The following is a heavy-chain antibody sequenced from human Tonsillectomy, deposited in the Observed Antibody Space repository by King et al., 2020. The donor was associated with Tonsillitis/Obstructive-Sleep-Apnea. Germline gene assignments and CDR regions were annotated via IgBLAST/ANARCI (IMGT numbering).Heavy chain of an antibody. Sequence: VQLQQWGAGLLKPSETLSLTCAVYGGSFSGYYWSWIRQPPGKGLEWIGEINHSGSTNYNPSLKSRGTISVDTSKNQFSLKLSSVTAADTAVYYCARYCSSTSCLGERYMDVWGKGTTVTVSS. V-gene: IGHV4-34*01. CDR1: GGSFSGYY. J-gene: IGHJ6*03. CDR2: INHSGST. D-gene: IGHD2-2*01. CDR3: ARYCSSTSCLGERYMDV.